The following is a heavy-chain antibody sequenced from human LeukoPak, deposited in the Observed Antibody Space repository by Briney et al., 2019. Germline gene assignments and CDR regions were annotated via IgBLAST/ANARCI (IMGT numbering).Heavy chain of an antibody. D-gene: IGHD3-10*01. CDR2: INPNSVGT. J-gene: IGHJ5*02. Sequence: ASVKVSCKASGYTFTGYYMHWVRQAPGQGLEWIGWINPNSVGTNYAQKFQGRVTMTRDTSISTAYMELSRLRSDDTAVYYCARDFRLAVNSFDPWGQGTLVTVSS. V-gene: IGHV1-2*02. CDR1: GYTFTGYY. CDR3: ARDFRLAVNSFDP.